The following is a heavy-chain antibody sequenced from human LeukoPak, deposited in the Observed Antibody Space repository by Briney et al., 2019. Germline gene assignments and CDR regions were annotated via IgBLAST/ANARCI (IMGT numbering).Heavy chain of an antibody. J-gene: IGHJ3*02. CDR1: GFTVSSNY. D-gene: IGHD2/OR15-2a*01. CDR3: ARAKLNSILDAFDI. V-gene: IGHV3-53*01. CDR2: IYSGGST. Sequence: PWGSPGLSCAASGFTVSSNYMSWVPQAPEKGLEWVSVIYSGGSTYYADSVKGRFTISRDNSKNTLYLQMNSLRAEDTAVYYCARAKLNSILDAFDIWGQGTMDTVSS.